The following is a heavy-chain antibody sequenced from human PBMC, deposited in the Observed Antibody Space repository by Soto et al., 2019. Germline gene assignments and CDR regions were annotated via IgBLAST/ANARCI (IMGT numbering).Heavy chain of an antibody. Sequence: EVQLVVSGGGLVQPGGSLRLCWAASGFTVSSNFMSWVRQAPGKGLEWVSIIYSDGSTYYADSVKGRFTISRDNSKNTLYLQMNSLRADDTAVYYCASRRNPYGAYDYWGQGTLVTVSS. V-gene: IGHV3-66*01. CDR3: ASRRNPYGAYDY. D-gene: IGHD4-17*01. J-gene: IGHJ4*02. CDR1: GFTVSSNF. CDR2: IYSDGST.